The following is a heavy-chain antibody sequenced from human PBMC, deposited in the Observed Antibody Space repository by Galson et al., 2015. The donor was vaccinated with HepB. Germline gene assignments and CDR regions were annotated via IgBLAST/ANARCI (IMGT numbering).Heavy chain of an antibody. V-gene: IGHV3-15*07. Sequence: LRLSCAASGFTFSNAWMNWVRQAPGKGLEWVGRIKSRTDDGTTDYAAPVKGRFTISRDDSKNTLFLQMNSLKTEDTAVYYCTTVYDSSGYYWESYYYYGMDVWGQGTTVTVSS. CDR1: GFTFSNAW. D-gene: IGHD3-22*01. CDR3: TTVYDSSGYYWESYYYYGMDV. J-gene: IGHJ6*02. CDR2: IKSRTDDGTT.